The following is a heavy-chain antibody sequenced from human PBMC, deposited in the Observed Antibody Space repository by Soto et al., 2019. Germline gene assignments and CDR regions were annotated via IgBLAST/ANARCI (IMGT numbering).Heavy chain of an antibody. V-gene: IGHV4-34*01. CDR2: INHSGST. J-gene: IGHJ6*03. Sequence: SETLSLTCAVYGGSFSGYYWSWIRQPPGKGLEWTGEINHSGSTNYNPSLKSRVTISVDTSKNQFSLKLSSVTAADTAVYYCARVGYCSGGSCYAVPGGSYYYYYMDVWGKGTTVTVSS. CDR1: GGSFSGYY. CDR3: ARVGYCSGGSCYAVPGGSYYYYYMDV. D-gene: IGHD2-15*01.